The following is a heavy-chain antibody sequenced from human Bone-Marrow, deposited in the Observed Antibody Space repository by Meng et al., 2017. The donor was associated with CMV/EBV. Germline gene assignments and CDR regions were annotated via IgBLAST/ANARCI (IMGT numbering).Heavy chain of an antibody. CDR3: ARDSISLTIFGVVRYGMDV. D-gene: IGHD3-3*01. J-gene: IGHJ6*02. CDR2: IRSKAYGGTT. V-gene: IGHV3-49*04. CDR1: GFTFGDYA. Sequence: GESLKISCTASGFTFGDYAMSWVRQAPGKGLEWVGFIRSKAYGGTTEYAASVKGRFTISRDDSKSIAYLQMNSLKTEDTAVYYCARDSISLTIFGVVRYGMDVWGQGTTVTVSS.